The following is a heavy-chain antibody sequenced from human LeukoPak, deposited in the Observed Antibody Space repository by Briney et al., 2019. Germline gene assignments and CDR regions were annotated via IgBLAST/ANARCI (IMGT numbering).Heavy chain of an antibody. CDR3: VKGYCSSISCYGDY. CDR1: GFTFSSYA. Sequence: GGSLRLSCAASGFTFSSYAMHWVRQAPGKGLEYVSAISSNGGSTYYADSVKGRVTISRDNSKNTLYLQMSSLRAEDTAVYYCVKGYCSSISCYGDYWGQGTLVTFSS. V-gene: IGHV3-64D*09. J-gene: IGHJ4*02. CDR2: ISSNGGST. D-gene: IGHD2-2*01.